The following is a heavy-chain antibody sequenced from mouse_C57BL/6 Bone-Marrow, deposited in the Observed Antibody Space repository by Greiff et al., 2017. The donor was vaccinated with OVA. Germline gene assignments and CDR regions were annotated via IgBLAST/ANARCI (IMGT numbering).Heavy chain of an antibody. Sequence: VQLVESGAELVRPGASVTLSCKASGYTFTDYEMHWVKQTPVHGLEWIGAIDPETGGTAYNQKFKGKAILTADKSSSTAYMELRSLTSEDSAVYYCTRERDWGQGTTLTVSS. V-gene: IGHV1-15*01. CDR3: TRERD. J-gene: IGHJ2*01. CDR2: IDPETGGT. CDR1: GYTFTDYE.